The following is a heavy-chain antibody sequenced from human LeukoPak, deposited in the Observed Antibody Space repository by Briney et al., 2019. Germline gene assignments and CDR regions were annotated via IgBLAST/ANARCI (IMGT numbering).Heavy chain of an antibody. V-gene: IGHV4-4*07. CDR3: ARESGSMRWFDP. J-gene: IGHJ5*02. CDR1: GGSISGYY. D-gene: IGHD6-25*01. Sequence: SETLSLSCTVSGGSISGYYWSWIRQPDGRGLEWIGRMSTSGNSNYIPSLVSRVTMSVDTSKNQFSLNLSSVTAANTAVHYCARESGSMRWFDPWGQGTLVTVSS. CDR2: MSTSGNS.